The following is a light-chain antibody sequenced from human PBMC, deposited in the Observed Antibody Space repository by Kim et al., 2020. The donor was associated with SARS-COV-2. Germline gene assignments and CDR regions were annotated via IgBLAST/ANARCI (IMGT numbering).Light chain of an antibody. CDR3: QTWDSNTGL. V-gene: IGLV3-1*01. CDR1: KLGYKY. Sequence: VAPGQTASITCSGDKLGYKYVSCYQQKPGQSPVLVIYQDNKRPSGIPERFSGSNSGNTATLTISGTQAMDEADYYCQTWDSNTGLFGGGTKVTVL. CDR2: QDN. J-gene: IGLJ3*02.